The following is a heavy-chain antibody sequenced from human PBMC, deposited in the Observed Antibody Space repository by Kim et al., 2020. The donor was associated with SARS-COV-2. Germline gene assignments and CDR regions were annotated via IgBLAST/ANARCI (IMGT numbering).Heavy chain of an antibody. Sequence: SETLSLTCTVSGGSVTSYFYYWTWLRQPPGKGLEWIGYIYYSGSTNNNPSLKSRVTISIDTSKNQFSLKLTSLTAADTAVYYCAGGKMTSRGTLQGWFDPWGQGTLVTVSS. CDR2: IYYSGST. CDR3: AGGKMTSRGTLQGWFDP. V-gene: IGHV4-61*01. CDR1: GGSVTSYFYY. J-gene: IGHJ5*02. D-gene: IGHD3-16*01.